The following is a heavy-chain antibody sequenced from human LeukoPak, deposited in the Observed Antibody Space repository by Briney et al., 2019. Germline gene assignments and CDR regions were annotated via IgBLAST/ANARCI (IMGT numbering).Heavy chain of an antibody. Sequence: GRSLRRSCAASGFTFSTYAMHWVRHAPGKRPEWVAGISFDGITHYYAHSMKGRFPISRDNSENTLYLQMNSLAAEDTAVYYCARHYQRRTDHSDKSGYSHWGQGTLVTVSS. CDR3: ARHYQRRTDHSDKSGYSH. J-gene: IGHJ4*02. CDR1: GFTFSTYA. D-gene: IGHD3-22*01. CDR2: ISFDGITH. V-gene: IGHV3-30*04.